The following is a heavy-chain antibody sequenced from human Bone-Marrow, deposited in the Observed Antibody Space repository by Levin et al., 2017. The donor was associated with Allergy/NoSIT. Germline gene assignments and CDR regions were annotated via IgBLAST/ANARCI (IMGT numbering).Heavy chain of an antibody. CDR3: ARGSGWYPNWYFDV. V-gene: IGHV1-2*02. J-gene: IGHJ2*01. CDR2: VNPNTGGT. CDR1: GYTFSGHY. Sequence: ASVKVSCKASGYTFSGHYIHWVRQAPGQGLEWMGWVNPNTGGTNYAENFQGRVTMTRDTSIDTAYKELSRLKSDGTAVYYCARGSGWYPNWYFDVWGRGTLVTVSS. D-gene: IGHD6-19*01.